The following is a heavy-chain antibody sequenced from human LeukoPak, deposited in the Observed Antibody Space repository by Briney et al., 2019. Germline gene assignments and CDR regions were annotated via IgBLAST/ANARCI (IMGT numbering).Heavy chain of an antibody. Sequence: SETLSLTCAVYGGSLSGYYWSWIRQPPGKGLEWIGEINHSGSTNYNPSLKSRVTISVDTSKNQFSLKLSSVTAADTAVYYCAILTPVPSDYWGQGTLVTVSS. J-gene: IGHJ4*02. CDR3: AILTPVPSDY. V-gene: IGHV4-34*01. CDR2: INHSGST. D-gene: IGHD2-8*01. CDR1: GGSLSGYY.